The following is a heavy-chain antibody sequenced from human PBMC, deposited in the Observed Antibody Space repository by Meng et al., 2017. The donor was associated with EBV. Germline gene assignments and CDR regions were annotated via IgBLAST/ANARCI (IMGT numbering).Heavy chain of an antibody. CDR1: GGTFSSYA. CDR3: ARVATYDYIWGSYRYNYFDY. J-gene: IGHJ4*02. V-gene: IGHV1-69*06. D-gene: IGHD3-16*02. Sequence: GQWVQAGAEVKKPGSSVKVSCKASGGTFSSYAISWVRQAPGQGLEWMGGIIPIFGTANYAQKFQGRVTITADKSTSTAYMELSSLRSEDTAVYYCARVATYDYIWGSYRYNYFDYWGQGTLVTVSS. CDR2: IIPIFGTA.